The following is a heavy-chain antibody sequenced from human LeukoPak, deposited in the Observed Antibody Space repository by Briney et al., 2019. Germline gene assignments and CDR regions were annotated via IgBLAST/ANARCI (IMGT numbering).Heavy chain of an antibody. D-gene: IGHD2-15*01. CDR2: INPNSGGT. CDR3: ARGRGTSGSNRDFYYYYYMDV. V-gene: IGHV1-2*02. J-gene: IGHJ6*03. CDR1: GYTFTGYY. Sequence: ASVKVSCKASGYTFTGYYMHWVRQAPGQGLEWMGWINPNSGGTNYAQKFQGRVTMTRDTSISTAYMELSRLRSDDTAVYYCARGRGTSGSNRDFYYYYYMDVWGKGTTVTVSS.